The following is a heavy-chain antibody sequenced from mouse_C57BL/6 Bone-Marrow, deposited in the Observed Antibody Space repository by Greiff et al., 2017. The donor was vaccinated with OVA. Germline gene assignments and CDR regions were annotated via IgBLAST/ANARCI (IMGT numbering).Heavy chain of an antibody. D-gene: IGHD1-1*01. V-gene: IGHV1-81*01. CDR2: IYPRSGNT. J-gene: IGHJ2*01. CDR3: ANYYGSFHYFDY. CDR1: GYTFTSYG. Sequence: VQLQQSGAELARPGASVKLSCKASGYTFTSYGISWVKQRTGQGLEWIGEIYPRSGNTYYNEKFKGKATLTADKSSSTAYMELRSLTSEDSAVYFCANYYGSFHYFDYWGQGTTLTVSS.